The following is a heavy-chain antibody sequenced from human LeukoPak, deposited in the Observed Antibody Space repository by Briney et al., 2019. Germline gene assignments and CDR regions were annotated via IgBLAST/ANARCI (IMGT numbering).Heavy chain of an antibody. CDR3: ARYVLRYFDWLLLNAFDI. CDR1: GGSISSGSYY. D-gene: IGHD3-9*01. V-gene: IGHV4-61*02. J-gene: IGHJ3*02. Sequence: SETLSLTCTVSGGSISSGSYYWSWIRQPAGKGLEWIGRIYTGVSTNYNPSLKSRVSISVDTSKNQFSLKLSSVTAADTAVYYCARYVLRYFDWLLLNAFDIWGQGTMVTVSS. CDR2: IYTGVST.